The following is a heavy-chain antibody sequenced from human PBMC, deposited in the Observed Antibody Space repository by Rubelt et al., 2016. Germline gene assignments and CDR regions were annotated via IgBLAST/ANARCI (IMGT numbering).Heavy chain of an antibody. CDR3: ACRIGYYGVDV. Sequence: QVQLQESGPGLVKPSETLSLSCTVSGYSISSYYWSWIRQPPGKGLEWIGYIYYSGSTNYNPSLKSRVTISVDTSKNQFSLKLGSVTAADTAVYYWACRIGYYGVDVWGQGTTVTVSS. V-gene: IGHV4-59*01. J-gene: IGHJ6*02. D-gene: IGHD2-15*01. CDR1: GYSISSYY. CDR2: IYYSGST.